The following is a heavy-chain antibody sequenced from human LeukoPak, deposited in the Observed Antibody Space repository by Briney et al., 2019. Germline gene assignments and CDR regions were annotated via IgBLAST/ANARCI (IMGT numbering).Heavy chain of an antibody. Sequence: GSLRLSCTASGFTFGDYAMSWIRQPPGKGLEWTGYIYYSGSTNYNPSLKSRVTISVDTSKNQFSLKLSSVTAADTAMYYCARAVSGRFDYWGQGTLVTVSS. CDR2: IYYSGST. CDR3: ARAVSGRFDY. CDR1: GFTFGDYA. J-gene: IGHJ4*02. V-gene: IGHV4-59*08. D-gene: IGHD6-19*01.